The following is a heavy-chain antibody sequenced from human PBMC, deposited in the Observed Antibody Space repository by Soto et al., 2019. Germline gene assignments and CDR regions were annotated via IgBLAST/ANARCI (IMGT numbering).Heavy chain of an antibody. Sequence: GASVKVSCKASGYTFSRYGISWVRQAPGQRLEWMGWINADNGNTKYSQKFQGRVTITRDTSAGTVYMQLSSLTSEDTAVYYCARDDSGFSGSHYIDYFNYWGQGALVTVSS. V-gene: IGHV1-3*01. CDR2: INADNGNT. CDR3: ARDDSGFSGSHYIDYFNY. J-gene: IGHJ4*02. CDR1: GYTFSRYG. D-gene: IGHD1-26*01.